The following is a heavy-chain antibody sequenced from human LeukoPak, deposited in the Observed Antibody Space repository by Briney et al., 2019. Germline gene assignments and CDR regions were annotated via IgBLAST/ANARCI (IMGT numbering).Heavy chain of an antibody. CDR2: INPNSGGT. V-gene: IGHV1-2*02. CDR3: ARDSIYSSSWHDAFDI. Sequence: ASVKVSCKASGYTFTGYYMHWVRQAPGQGLEWMGWINPNSGGTNYAQKFQGRVTMTRDTSISTAYMELSRLRSDDTAVYYCARDSIYSSSWHDAFDIWGQGTMVTVSS. CDR1: GYTFTGYY. J-gene: IGHJ3*02. D-gene: IGHD6-13*01.